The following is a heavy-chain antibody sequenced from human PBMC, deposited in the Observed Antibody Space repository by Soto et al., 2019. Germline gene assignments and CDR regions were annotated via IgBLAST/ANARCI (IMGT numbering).Heavy chain of an antibody. CDR1: GESFSGYY. J-gene: IGHJ4*02. CDR3: ARHRYSGYDFDF. D-gene: IGHD5-12*01. V-gene: IGHV4-34*01. Sequence: QEQLQQWGAGLLKPSETLSLTCAVFGESFSGYYWSWIRQPPGKGLEWIGEISHWGSTNYNPSLKSRVTISVDTSERHFFLRLSSVTAADTAVYYCARHRYSGYDFDFWGQGTLVNVSS. CDR2: ISHWGST.